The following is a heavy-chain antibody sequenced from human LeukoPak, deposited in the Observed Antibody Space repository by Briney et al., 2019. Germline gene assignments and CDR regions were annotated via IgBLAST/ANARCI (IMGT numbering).Heavy chain of an antibody. Sequence: ETLSLTCTVSSGSLSSYYWSSIRQPPGKGLEWIGYIYYSGSTNYNPSLKSRVTISGDTSKNQSSLKLSSVTAADTAVYYCAREKYYDILTGLMDVWGKGTTVTVSS. CDR3: AREKYYDILTGLMDV. CDR1: SGSLSSYY. CDR2: IYYSGST. D-gene: IGHD3-9*01. V-gene: IGHV4-59*01. J-gene: IGHJ6*04.